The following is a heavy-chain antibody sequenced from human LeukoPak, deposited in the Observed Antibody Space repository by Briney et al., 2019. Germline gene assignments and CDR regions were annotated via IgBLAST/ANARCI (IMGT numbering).Heavy chain of an antibody. CDR3: ARGRNDFWSGYYFTTTPFDY. D-gene: IGHD3-3*01. Sequence: GSLRLSCAASGFTFSSYWMHWVRQPPGKGLEWIGEINHSGSTNYNPSLKSRVTISVDTSKNQFSLKLSSVTAADTAVYYCARGRNDFWSGYYFTTTPFDYWGQGTLVTVSS. CDR1: GFTFSSYW. CDR2: INHSGST. J-gene: IGHJ4*02. V-gene: IGHV4-34*01.